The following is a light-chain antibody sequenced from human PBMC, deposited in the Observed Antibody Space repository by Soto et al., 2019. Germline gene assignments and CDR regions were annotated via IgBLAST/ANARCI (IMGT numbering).Light chain of an antibody. CDR1: QSVSSSY. V-gene: IGKV3-20*01. Sequence: EILLTQCPATLSLSPGERATLSCRASQSVSSSYLAWYQQKPGQAPRLLIYGASSRATGIPDRFSGSGSGTDFTLTISRLEPEDFAVYYCQQYGSSWTFGQGTKVDIK. J-gene: IGKJ1*01. CDR3: QQYGSSWT. CDR2: GAS.